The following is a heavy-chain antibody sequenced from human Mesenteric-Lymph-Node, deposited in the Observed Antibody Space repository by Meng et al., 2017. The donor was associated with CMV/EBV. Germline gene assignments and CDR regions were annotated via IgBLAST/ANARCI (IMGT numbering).Heavy chain of an antibody. Sequence: ASVKVSCKASGGTFSSYTISWVRQAPGQGLEWMGIINPSGGSTSYAQKFQGRVTMTRDTSTSTVYMELSSLRSEDTAVYYCARDRNDFWSAQYYFDYWGQGTLVTVSS. CDR3: ARDRNDFWSAQYYFDY. V-gene: IGHV1-46*01. CDR1: GGTFSSYT. D-gene: IGHD3-3*01. J-gene: IGHJ4*02. CDR2: INPSGGST.